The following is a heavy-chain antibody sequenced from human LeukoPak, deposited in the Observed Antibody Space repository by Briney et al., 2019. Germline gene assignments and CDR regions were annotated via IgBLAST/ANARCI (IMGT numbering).Heavy chain of an antibody. V-gene: IGHV1-69*04. CDR3: ARRSAAAGTDY. J-gene: IGHJ4*02. Sequence: SVKVSCKASRGTFSSYAISWVRQAPGQGLEWMGRIIPILGIANYAQKFQGRVTITADKSTSTAYMELSSLRSEDTAVYYCARRSAAAGTDYWGQGTLVTVSS. CDR1: RGTFSSYA. CDR2: IIPILGIA. D-gene: IGHD6-13*01.